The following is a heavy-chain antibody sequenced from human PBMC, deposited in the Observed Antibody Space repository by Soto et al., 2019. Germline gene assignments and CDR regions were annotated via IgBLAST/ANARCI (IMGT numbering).Heavy chain of an antibody. Sequence: QVTLKESGPVLVKATETLTLTCTISGFSLTTGRMGVSWIRQPPGKALEWVAHIFSNNERSYSTSLQSRLSISDDTSKSQVVLTMTDVDPVDTATYFCARLVADSSWYYDVLDVWGQGTTVTVS. CDR1: GFSLTTGRMG. D-gene: IGHD2-15*01. V-gene: IGHV2-26*03. CDR3: ARLVADSSWYYDVLDV. CDR2: IFSNNER. J-gene: IGHJ6*02.